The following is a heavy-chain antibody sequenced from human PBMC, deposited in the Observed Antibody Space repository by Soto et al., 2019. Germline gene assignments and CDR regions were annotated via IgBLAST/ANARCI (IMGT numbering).Heavy chain of an antibody. CDR1: GGSFSGYY. D-gene: IGHD3-3*01. CDR3: ARGPRAYYDFWSGIRSRNWFDP. J-gene: IGHJ5*02. V-gene: IGHV4-34*01. CDR2: INHSGST. Sequence: SETLSLTCAVYGGSFSGYYWIWIRQPPGKGLEWIGEINHSGSTNYNPSLKSRVTISVDTSKNQFSLKLSSVTAADTAVYYCARGPRAYYDFWSGIRSRNWFDPWGQGTLVTVSS.